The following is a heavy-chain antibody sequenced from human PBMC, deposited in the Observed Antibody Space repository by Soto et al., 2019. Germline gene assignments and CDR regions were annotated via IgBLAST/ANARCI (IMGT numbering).Heavy chain of an antibody. CDR3: ARERTMVSSTLYYYGMDV. Sequence: SVKVSCKASGGTFSSYAISWVRQAPGQGLEWMGGIIPIFGTANYAQKFQGRVTITADESTSTAYMELSSLRSEDTAVYYCARERTMVSSTLYYYGMDVWGQGTTVTSP. CDR1: GGTFSSYA. V-gene: IGHV1-69*13. D-gene: IGHD3-10*01. J-gene: IGHJ6*02. CDR2: IIPIFGTA.